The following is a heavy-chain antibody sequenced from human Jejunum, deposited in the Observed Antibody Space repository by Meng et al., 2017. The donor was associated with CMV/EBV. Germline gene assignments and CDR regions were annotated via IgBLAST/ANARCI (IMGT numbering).Heavy chain of an antibody. CDR2: VNPNSGKT. V-gene: IGHV1-8*01. Sequence: SCKASGYPFTNYDIYWVRQATGQGPEWMGWVNPNSGKTGYAQKFQGRLIMSRNSSIDTAYMELSSLRSDDTAVYYCARRRNWFDSWGQGTRVTVSS. CDR1: GYPFTNYD. CDR3: ARRRNWFDS. J-gene: IGHJ5*01.